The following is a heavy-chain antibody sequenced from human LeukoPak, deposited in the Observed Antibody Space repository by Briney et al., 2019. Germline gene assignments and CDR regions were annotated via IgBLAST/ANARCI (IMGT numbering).Heavy chain of an antibody. Sequence: ASVKVSCKASGYTFTSYGISWVRQAPGQGLEWMGWISAYNGNTNYAQELQGRVTMTTDTSTSTAYMELRSLRSDDTAVYYCARVMKYGSSWYGFDYWGQGTLVTVSS. CDR2: ISAYNGNT. CDR1: GYTFTSYG. D-gene: IGHD6-13*01. CDR3: ARVMKYGSSWYGFDY. J-gene: IGHJ4*02. V-gene: IGHV1-18*01.